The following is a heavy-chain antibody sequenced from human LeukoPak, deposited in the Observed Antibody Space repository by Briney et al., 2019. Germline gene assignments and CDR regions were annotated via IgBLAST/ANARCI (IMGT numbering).Heavy chain of an antibody. J-gene: IGHJ2*01. CDR3: ARVPSYYDILTGYYNHWYFDL. V-gene: IGHV4-4*07. CDR1: GGSISSYY. D-gene: IGHD3-9*01. Sequence: SETLSLTCTVSGGSISSYYWSWIRQPAGKGLEWIGRIYTSGSTNYNPSLKSRVTMSVDTSKNQFSLKLSSVTAADTAVYYCARVPSYYDILTGYYNHWYFDLWGRGTLVTVSS. CDR2: IYTSGST.